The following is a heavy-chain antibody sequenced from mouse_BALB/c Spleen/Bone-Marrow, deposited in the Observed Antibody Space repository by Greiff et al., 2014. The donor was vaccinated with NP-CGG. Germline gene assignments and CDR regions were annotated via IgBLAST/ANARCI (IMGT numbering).Heavy chain of an antibody. Sequence: QVQLKEPGAKLVRPGVSVKISCKGSGYTFTDHAIHWVKRSHAKSLEWIGVISGYYGDAIYNQKFKGKATMTVDKSSSTAYMELARLTSEDSAIYYCARSGKVRNAMDYWGQGTSVTVSS. V-gene: IGHV1S137*01. CDR3: ARSGKVRNAMDY. D-gene: IGHD2-14*01. CDR2: ISGYYGDA. CDR1: GYTFTDHA. J-gene: IGHJ4*01.